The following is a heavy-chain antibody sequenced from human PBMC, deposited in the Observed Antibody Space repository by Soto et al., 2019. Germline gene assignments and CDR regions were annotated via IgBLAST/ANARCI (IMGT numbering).Heavy chain of an antibody. Sequence: QVQLVQSGAEVKKPGASVKVSCKASGYTFTSYGISWVRQAPGQGLEWMGWISAYNGNTNYAQKLQGRVTMTTDTATSTAYMELRSLRSDDTAVYYCARDGIAASGPGGYYYYGMDVWGQGTTVTVSS. D-gene: IGHD6-13*01. CDR3: ARDGIAASGPGGYYYYGMDV. CDR1: GYTFTSYG. J-gene: IGHJ6*02. CDR2: ISAYNGNT. V-gene: IGHV1-18*01.